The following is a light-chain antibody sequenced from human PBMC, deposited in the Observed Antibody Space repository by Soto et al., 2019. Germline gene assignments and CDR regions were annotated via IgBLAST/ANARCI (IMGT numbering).Light chain of an antibody. CDR3: AAWDDTLTGLV. Sequence: QSVLTQPPSASGSPGQRVTISCSGSSSNIGSNYAYWYQQLPETAPKLLIYRNNQRPSGVPDRFSGSKSGTSASLAISGLRSEDEADYYCAAWDDTLTGLVFGGGTKVTVL. V-gene: IGLV1-47*01. CDR2: RNN. J-gene: IGLJ2*01. CDR1: SSNIGSNY.